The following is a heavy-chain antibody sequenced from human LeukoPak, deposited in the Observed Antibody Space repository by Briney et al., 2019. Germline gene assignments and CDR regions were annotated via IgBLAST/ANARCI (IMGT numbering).Heavy chain of an antibody. Sequence: PGGSLRLSCAASGFTFSSYAMSWVRQAPGKGLEWVSAISGSGGSTYCADSVKGRFTISRDNSKNTLYLQMNSLRAEDTAVYYCAKDRYYYDSSGSNDAFDIWGQGTMVTVSS. CDR3: AKDRYYYDSSGSNDAFDI. D-gene: IGHD3-22*01. CDR2: ISGSGGST. CDR1: GFTFSSYA. J-gene: IGHJ3*02. V-gene: IGHV3-23*01.